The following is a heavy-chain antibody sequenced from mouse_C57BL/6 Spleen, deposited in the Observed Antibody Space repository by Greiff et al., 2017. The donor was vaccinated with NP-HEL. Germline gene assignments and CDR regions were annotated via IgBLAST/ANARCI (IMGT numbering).Heavy chain of an antibody. D-gene: IGHD1-1*02. CDR3: ARFGGNYEEFAD. V-gene: IGHV1-54*01. J-gene: IGHJ3*01. CDR1: GYAFTNYL. CDR2: INPGSGGT. Sequence: QVQLQQSGAELVRPGTSVKVSCKASGYAFTNYLIEWVKQRPGQGLEWIGVINPGSGGTNYNEKFKGKATLTADKSSSTAYMQLSSLTSEDSAVYCCARFGGNYEEFADWGQGTLVTVSA.